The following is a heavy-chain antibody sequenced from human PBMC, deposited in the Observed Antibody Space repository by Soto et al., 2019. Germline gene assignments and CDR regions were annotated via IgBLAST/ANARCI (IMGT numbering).Heavy chain of an antibody. D-gene: IGHD6-13*01. CDR3: AKDRRLGVAAAGAGYFQH. CDR1: GFTFSSYA. Sequence: EVQLLESGGGLVQPGGSLRLSCAASGFTFSSYAMGWVRQAPGKGLEWVSAISGSGGSTYYADSVKGRFTISRDNSKNTLYLQMNSLRAEDTAVYYCAKDRRLGVAAAGAGYFQHWGQGTLVTVSS. J-gene: IGHJ1*01. CDR2: ISGSGGST. V-gene: IGHV3-23*01.